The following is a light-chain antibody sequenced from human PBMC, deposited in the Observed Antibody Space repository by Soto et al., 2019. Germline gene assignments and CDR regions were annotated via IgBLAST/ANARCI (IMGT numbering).Light chain of an antibody. J-gene: IGLJ3*02. CDR1: SSDVGRYNL. V-gene: IGLV2-23*02. CDR3: CSYAGTSTYVL. CDR2: EVS. Sequence: QSALTQPASVSGSPGQSITISCAGTSSDVGRYNLVSWYQHHPGTAPKLMIYEVSNRPSGVSDRFSGSKSCNTASLTISGRQAEDEASYYCCSYAGTSTYVLFGGGTKLTVL.